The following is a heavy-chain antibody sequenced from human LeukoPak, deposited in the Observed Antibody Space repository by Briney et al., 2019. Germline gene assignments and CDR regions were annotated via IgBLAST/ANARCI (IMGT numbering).Heavy chain of an antibody. Sequence: ASVKVSCKSSGYTFTNYGISLVRQAPGQGLEWVGGISAYNGNTNYSQKFHGRVTMTMDMSTSTVYMELSSLRSEDTAVYYCAREYGETNHYFDYWGQGTLVTVSS. CDR2: ISAYNGNT. J-gene: IGHJ4*02. CDR3: AREYGETNHYFDY. CDR1: GYTFTNYG. D-gene: IGHD4-17*01. V-gene: IGHV1-18*01.